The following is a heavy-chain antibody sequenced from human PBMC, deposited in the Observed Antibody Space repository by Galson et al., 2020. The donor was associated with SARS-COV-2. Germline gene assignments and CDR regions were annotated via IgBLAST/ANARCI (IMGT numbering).Heavy chain of an antibody. J-gene: IGHJ6*02. CDR3: ARSGYCSSTSCYTTCYYYYGMDV. CDR1: GYTFTGYY. CDR2: INPNSGGT. V-gene: IGHV1-2*02. D-gene: IGHD2-2*02. Sequence: ASVKVSCKASGYTFTGYYMHWVRQAPGQGLEWMGWINPNSGGTNYAQKFQGRVTMTRDTSISTAYMELSRLRSDDTAVYYCARSGYCSSTSCYTTCYYYYGMDVWGQGTTVTVSS.